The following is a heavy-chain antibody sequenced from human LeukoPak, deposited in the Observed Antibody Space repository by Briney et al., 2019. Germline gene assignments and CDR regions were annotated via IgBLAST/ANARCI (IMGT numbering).Heavy chain of an antibody. Sequence: GSLRLSCAASGFTFSSYEMNWVRQAPGKGLEWIGEINHSGSTNYNPSLKSRVTISVDTSKNQFSLKLSSVTAADTAVYYCARQSRGSSSWYGLRFDPWGQGTLVTVSS. CDR2: INHSGST. CDR3: ARQSRGSSSWYGLRFDP. CDR1: GFTFSSYE. D-gene: IGHD6-13*01. V-gene: IGHV4-34*01. J-gene: IGHJ5*02.